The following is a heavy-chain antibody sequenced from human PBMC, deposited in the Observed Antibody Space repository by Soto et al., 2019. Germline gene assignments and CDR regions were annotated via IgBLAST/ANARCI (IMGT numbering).Heavy chain of an antibody. CDR1: GGSISSYY. V-gene: IGHV4-59*01. CDR3: ARVGAAAGKYYYYYRMDV. Sequence: SETLSLPCTVSGGSISSYYWSWIRQPPGKGPEWIGYIYYSGSPNYNPSLTSRATISVDPSKNQFYLKLSAVTAADAALYYCARVGAAAGKYYYYYRMDVWGQETTVTVSS. D-gene: IGHD6-13*01. CDR2: IYYSGSP. J-gene: IGHJ6*02.